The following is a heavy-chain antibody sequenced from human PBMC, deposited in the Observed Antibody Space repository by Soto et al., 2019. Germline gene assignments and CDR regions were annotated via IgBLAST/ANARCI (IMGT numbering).Heavy chain of an antibody. CDR2: IYPGDSDT. D-gene: IGHD2-2*01. J-gene: IGHJ5*02. V-gene: IGHV5-51*01. Sequence: GESLKISCKGSGYSFTSYRIAWVRQMPGKGLEWMGIIYPGDSDTRYSPSFQGQVTISADKSISTAYLQWSTLKASDTAMYYCARRQGGYCSSTACMGWFDPWGQGSLVTVS. CDR3: ARRQGGYCSSTACMGWFDP. CDR1: GYSFTSYR.